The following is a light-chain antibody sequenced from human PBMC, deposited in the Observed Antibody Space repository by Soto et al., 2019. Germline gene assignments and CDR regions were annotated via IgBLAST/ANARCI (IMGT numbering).Light chain of an antibody. Sequence: QSVLTQPASVSGSPGQSITISCTGTSSDVGGYNYVSWYQHHPGKAPKLMIYEVSDRPSGVSNRFSGSKSGNTASLTISGLQAEDEADYYCNSYAGSYTWVFGGGTKLTVL. CDR3: NSYAGSYTWV. CDR1: SSDVGGYNY. J-gene: IGLJ3*02. CDR2: EVS. V-gene: IGLV2-14*01.